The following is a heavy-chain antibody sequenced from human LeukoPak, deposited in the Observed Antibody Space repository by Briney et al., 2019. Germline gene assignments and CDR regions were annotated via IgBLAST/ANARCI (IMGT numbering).Heavy chain of an antibody. V-gene: IGHV3-30-3*01. D-gene: IGHD3-22*01. Sequence: GGSLRLSCVASGFTFSSYTMHWVRQAPGKGLEWVAVISYDGSNKYYADSVKGRFTISRDNSKNTLYLQMNSLRAEDTAVYYCASLTIVVVIHSQFRWFDPWGQGTLVTVSS. CDR1: GFTFSSYT. CDR3: ASLTIVVVIHSQFRWFDP. CDR2: ISYDGSNK. J-gene: IGHJ5*02.